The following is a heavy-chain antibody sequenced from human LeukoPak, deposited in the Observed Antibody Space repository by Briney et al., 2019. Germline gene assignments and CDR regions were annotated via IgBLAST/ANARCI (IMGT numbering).Heavy chain of an antibody. CDR1: GGSISRDGHY. CDR2: VSSSGTT. Sequence: SETLPLTCTVSGGSISRDGHYWSWIRQYPGKGLESIGSVSSSGTTTYNPSLKSRVTISLDTSQNQFSLNLRSLTAADTAVYYCTREMVRDAFDIWGQGTMVTVSS. D-gene: IGHD2-8*01. J-gene: IGHJ3*02. V-gene: IGHV4-31*03. CDR3: TREMVRDAFDI.